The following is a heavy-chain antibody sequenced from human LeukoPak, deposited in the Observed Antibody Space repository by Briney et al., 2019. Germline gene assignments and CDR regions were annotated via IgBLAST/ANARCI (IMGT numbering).Heavy chain of an antibody. CDR3: ARAEGGQWYIDS. Sequence: PSETLSLTCAVYGGSFSGYYWSWIRQPPGKGLEWVSSISGSSSYIYYADSVKGRFTISRDNAKNSLYLQMNSLRAEDAAVYYCARAEGGQWYIDSWGQGTLVTVSS. D-gene: IGHD6-19*01. V-gene: IGHV3-21*01. CDR1: GGSFSGYY. J-gene: IGHJ4*02. CDR2: ISGSSSYI.